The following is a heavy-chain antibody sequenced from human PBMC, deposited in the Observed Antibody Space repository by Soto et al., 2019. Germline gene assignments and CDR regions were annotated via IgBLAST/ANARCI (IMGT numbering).Heavy chain of an antibody. CDR3: AKEQTWSLTDAFEM. D-gene: IGHD2-8*01. Sequence: EVQLLESGGGLVQPGGSLRLSCAASGFTFSFYAMNWVRHAPGKGLDWVSTISGSGGSPYYADSVKGRFTISRDNSKNTLYLQMPSLRAEDNAVYYCAKEQTWSLTDAFEMWGQGTMVSVSS. CDR2: ISGSGGSP. CDR1: GFTFSFYA. V-gene: IGHV3-23*01. J-gene: IGHJ3*02.